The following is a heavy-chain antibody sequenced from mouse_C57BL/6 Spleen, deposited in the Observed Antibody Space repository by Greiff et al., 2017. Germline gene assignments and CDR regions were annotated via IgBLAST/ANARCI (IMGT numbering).Heavy chain of an antibody. Sequence: VQLQQPGAELVMPGASVKLSCKASGYTFTSYWMHWVKQRPGQGLEWIGEIDPSDSYTNYNQKFKGKSTLTVDKSSSTAYMQLSSLTSEDSAVYYCARSMRGYWYFDVWGTGTTVTVSS. CDR3: ARSMRGYWYFDV. J-gene: IGHJ1*03. CDR2: IDPSDSYT. V-gene: IGHV1-69*01. CDR1: GYTFTSYW.